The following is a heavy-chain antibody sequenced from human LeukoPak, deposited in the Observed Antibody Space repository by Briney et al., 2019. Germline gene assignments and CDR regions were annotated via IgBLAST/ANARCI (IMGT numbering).Heavy chain of an antibody. Sequence: GGSLRLSCAASGFTFSDYYMSWIRQAPGKGLEWVSYISSSGSTIYYADSVKGRFTISRDNAKNSLHLQMNSLRAEDTAVYYCARDSRSTFDYFDYWGQGTLVTVSS. CDR1: GFTFSDYY. V-gene: IGHV3-11*04. J-gene: IGHJ4*02. CDR3: ARDSRSTFDYFDY. D-gene: IGHD3-16*01. CDR2: ISSSGSTI.